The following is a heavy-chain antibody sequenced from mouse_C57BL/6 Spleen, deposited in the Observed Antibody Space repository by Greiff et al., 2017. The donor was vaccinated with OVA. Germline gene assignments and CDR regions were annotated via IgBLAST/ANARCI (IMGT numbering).Heavy chain of an antibody. CDR2: INPNNGGT. CDR1: GYTFTDYY. Sequence: VQLQQSGPELVKPGASVKLSCKASGYTFTDYYMNWVQQSPGKSLEWIGDINPNNGGTSYNQKFKGKATLTVDKSSSTAYMELRSLTSEDSAVDYCAREGGITTDYLDYWGQGTTLTVSS. D-gene: IGHD1-1*01. J-gene: IGHJ2*01. V-gene: IGHV1-26*01. CDR3: AREGGITTDYLDY.